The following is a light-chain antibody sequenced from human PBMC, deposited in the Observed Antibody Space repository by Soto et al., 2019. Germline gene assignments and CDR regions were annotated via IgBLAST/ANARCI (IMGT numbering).Light chain of an antibody. J-gene: IGKJ3*01. Sequence: DIVMTQSPDSLAVSLGERATNNCKSSQSVLYSSNNKNYLAWYQQKPGQPPKLLIYWASTRESGVPDRFSGSGSGTDFALAISSLQSEDVAVYYCQQYYSTLLFTFGPGTKVDIK. CDR3: QQYYSTLLFT. CDR2: WAS. V-gene: IGKV4-1*01. CDR1: QSVLYSSNNKNY.